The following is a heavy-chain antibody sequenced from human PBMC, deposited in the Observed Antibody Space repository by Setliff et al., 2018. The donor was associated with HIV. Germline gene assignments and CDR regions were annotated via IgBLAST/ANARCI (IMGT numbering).Heavy chain of an antibody. J-gene: IGHJ5*02. V-gene: IGHV1-18*01. CDR1: GYSFTSSG. D-gene: IGHD3-22*01. Sequence: ASVKVSCKASGYSFTSSGVSWVRQAPGQGLEWMGWINIRNGNTIYAQKFQGRVTMTEDLSTETAYMELSSLSSDDTAVYYCTSSFRIFYYDSRTYSKWFDPWGQGTLVTVSS. CDR2: INIRNGNT. CDR3: TSSFRIFYYDSRTYSKWFDP.